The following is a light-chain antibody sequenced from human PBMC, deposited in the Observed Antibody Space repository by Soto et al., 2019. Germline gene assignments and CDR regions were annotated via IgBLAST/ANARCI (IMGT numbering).Light chain of an antibody. CDR3: QQANSFPYT. CDR1: QSVSSTL. V-gene: IGKV3-20*01. Sequence: EIVLTQSPVALSLSPGERATLSCRASQSVSSTLLTWYQQKPGQAPRLLIYGVSSRATGIPDRFSGSGSGTDFTLTISRLEPEDFATYYCQQANSFPYTFGQGTKLEIK. J-gene: IGKJ2*01. CDR2: GVS.